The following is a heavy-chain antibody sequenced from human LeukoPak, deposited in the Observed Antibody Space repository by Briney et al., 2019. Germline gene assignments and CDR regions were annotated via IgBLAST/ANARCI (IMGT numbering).Heavy chain of an antibody. V-gene: IGHV4-30-2*01. CDR2: INHSGST. J-gene: IGHJ6*02. CDR3: ARLDSSGYYYSDYYYGMDV. CDR1: GGSISSGGYY. Sequence: SQTLSLTCTVSGGSISSGGYYWSWIRQPPGKGLEWIGEINHSGSTNYNPSLKSRVTISVDTSKNQFSLKLSSVTAADTAVYYCARLDSSGYYYSDYYYGMDVWGQGTTVTVSS. D-gene: IGHD3-22*01.